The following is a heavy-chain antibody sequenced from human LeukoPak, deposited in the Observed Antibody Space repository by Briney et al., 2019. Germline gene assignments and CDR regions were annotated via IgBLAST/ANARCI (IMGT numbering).Heavy chain of an antibody. CDR2: IYHSGST. CDR1: GYSISSGYY. V-gene: IGHV4-38-2*02. Sequence: SETLSLICTVSGYSISSGYYWGWIRQPPGKGLEWIGSIYHSGSTYYNPSLKSRVTISVDTSKNQFSLKLSSVTAADTAVYYCARGRWWELPRCYFDYWGQGTLVTVSS. CDR3: ARGRWWELPRCYFDY. J-gene: IGHJ4*02. D-gene: IGHD1-26*01.